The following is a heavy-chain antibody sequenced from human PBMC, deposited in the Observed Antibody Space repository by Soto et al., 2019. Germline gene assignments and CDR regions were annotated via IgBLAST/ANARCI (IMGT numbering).Heavy chain of an antibody. V-gene: IGHV4-61*01. Sequence: PSETLSLTCTVSGGSVSSGSYYWSWIRQPPGKGLEWIGYIYYSGSTNYNPSLKSRVTISVDTSKNPFSLKLSSVTAADTAVYYCARVRWLQLHYFDYWGQGTLVTVSS. CDR1: GGSVSSGSYY. CDR3: ARVRWLQLHYFDY. D-gene: IGHD5-12*01. CDR2: IYYSGST. J-gene: IGHJ4*02.